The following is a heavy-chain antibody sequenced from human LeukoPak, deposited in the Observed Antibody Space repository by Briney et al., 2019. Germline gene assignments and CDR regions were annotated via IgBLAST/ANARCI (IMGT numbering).Heavy chain of an antibody. Sequence: ASVKVSCKASGYTFTSYYMHWVRQAPGQGLEWMGIINPGGGSTSYAQKFQGRVTMTRDTSTSTVYMELSSLRSEDTAVYYCARDGVLGGFDYWGQGTLVTVSS. CDR1: GYTFTSYY. D-gene: IGHD3-16*01. V-gene: IGHV1-46*01. CDR2: INPGGGST. CDR3: ARDGVLGGFDY. J-gene: IGHJ4*02.